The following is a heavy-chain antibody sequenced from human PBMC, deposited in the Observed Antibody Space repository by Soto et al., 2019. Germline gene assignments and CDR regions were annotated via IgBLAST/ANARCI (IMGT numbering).Heavy chain of an antibody. J-gene: IGHJ3*02. CDR1: GFTFSSYA. Sequence: GGSLRLSCSASGFTFSSYAMHWVRQAPGKGLEYVSGISSNGGNTYYADSVKGRLTISRDNSKNTLYLQMSSLKAEDTALYYCLNGAFYDSEVRTFDIWGQGTMVTVSS. CDR3: LNGAFYDSEVRTFDI. V-gene: IGHV3-64D*06. D-gene: IGHD3-22*01. CDR2: ISSNGGNT.